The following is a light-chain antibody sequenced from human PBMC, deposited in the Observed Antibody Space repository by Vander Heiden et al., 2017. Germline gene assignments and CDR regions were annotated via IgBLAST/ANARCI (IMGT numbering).Light chain of an antibody. V-gene: IGLV7-46*01. CDR2: DAT. Sequence: QAVVTQEPSLTVSPGGTVTLTCDSSTGAVTSGHYPYWFQQKPGQAPRTLIYDATNRHSWTPARFSGSLLGGKAALTLSGAQPEDEAEYYCLLSYGGARVFGGGTKLTVL. J-gene: IGLJ3*02. CDR1: TGAVTSGHY. CDR3: LLSYGGARV.